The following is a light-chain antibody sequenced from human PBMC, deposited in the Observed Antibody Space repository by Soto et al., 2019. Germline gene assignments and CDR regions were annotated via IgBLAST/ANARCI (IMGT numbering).Light chain of an antibody. J-gene: IGLJ2*01. CDR1: SSDVGAFNY. V-gene: IGLV2-14*03. CDR3: TSYTTSHNVV. Sequence: QSALTQPASVSGSPGQSITISCTGTSSDVGAFNYVSWYQQHPGNAPKFLIYDDTNRPSGVSNRFSVSKSGNTASLTISGLQAEDEADYYCTSYTTSHNVVFGGGPHLTVL. CDR2: DDT.